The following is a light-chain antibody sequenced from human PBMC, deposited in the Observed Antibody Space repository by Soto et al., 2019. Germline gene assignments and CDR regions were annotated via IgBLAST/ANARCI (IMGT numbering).Light chain of an antibody. Sequence: QSALTQPASVSGSPGQSITIPCTGTSSDIGSYKLVSWYQQHPGKAPKLMIFDGSERPSGVSDRFSGSKSGTTASLTISGLQPEDEADYYCCSYAGRTSWVFGGGTKVTVL. CDR1: SSDIGSYKL. CDR2: DGS. J-gene: IGLJ3*02. CDR3: CSYAGRTSWV. V-gene: IGLV2-23*01.